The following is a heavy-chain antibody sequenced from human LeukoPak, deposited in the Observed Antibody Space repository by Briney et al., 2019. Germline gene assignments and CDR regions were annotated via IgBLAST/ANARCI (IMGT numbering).Heavy chain of an antibody. CDR3: AREYSSSSGLDY. CDR1: GGTFSSYA. D-gene: IGHD6-6*01. V-gene: IGHV1-69*13. Sequence: ASVKVSCKASGGTFSSYAISWVRQAPGQGLEWMGGIIPIFGTAKYAQKFQGRVTITADESTSTAYMELSSLRSEDTAVYYCAREYSSSSGLDYWGQGPLVTVSS. J-gene: IGHJ4*02. CDR2: IIPIFGTA.